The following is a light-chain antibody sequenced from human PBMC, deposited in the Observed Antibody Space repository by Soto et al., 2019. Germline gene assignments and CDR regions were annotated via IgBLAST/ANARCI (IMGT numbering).Light chain of an antibody. CDR2: DVS. J-gene: IGLJ1*01. Sequence: QSALTQPASVSGSPGQSITIACTGTSSDVGGYNYVSWYQQYPGKAPRLVISDVSNRPSGVSNRFSGSKSGNSASLTISGLQAEYEADYYCRSYTSSSTYVFGTGTKLTVL. V-gene: IGLV2-14*01. CDR3: RSYTSSSTYV. CDR1: SSDVGGYNY.